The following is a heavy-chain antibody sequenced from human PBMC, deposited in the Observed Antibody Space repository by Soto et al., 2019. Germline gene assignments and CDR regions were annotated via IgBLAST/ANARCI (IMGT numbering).Heavy chain of an antibody. CDR1: EFTFSSYA. CDR2: ISYDGGHK. Sequence: QVQLVESGGGVVHPARSLRLSCSASEFTFSSYAMHWVRQAPGKGLEWVAGISYDGGHKFYGDSVRGRFTISRDSSKTTVFLQMNSLRPEDTAAYYCAKGKTDYSNPRGPFFFYGMDVWGQGTTVTVSS. J-gene: IGHJ6*02. V-gene: IGHV3-30-3*01. CDR3: AKGKTDYSNPRGPFFFYGMDV. D-gene: IGHD4-4*01.